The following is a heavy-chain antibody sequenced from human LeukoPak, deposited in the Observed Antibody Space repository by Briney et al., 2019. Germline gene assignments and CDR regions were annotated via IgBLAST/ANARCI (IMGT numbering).Heavy chain of an antibody. CDR2: IYPGDSDT. V-gene: IGHV5-51*01. D-gene: IGHD2-2*01. J-gene: IGHJ4*02. Sequence: GESLKISCKGSGYSFTSYWIGWVRQMPGKGLEWMGIIYPGDSDTRYSPSFQGQVTISADKSISTAYLQWSSLKASDTAMYYCARPRCSSTSCQGYFDYWGQGTLVTVSS. CDR3: ARPRCSSTSCQGYFDY. CDR1: GYSFTSYW.